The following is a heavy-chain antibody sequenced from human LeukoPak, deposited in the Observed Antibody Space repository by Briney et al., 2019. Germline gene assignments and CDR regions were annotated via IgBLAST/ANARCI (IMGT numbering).Heavy chain of an antibody. CDR1: GGSFSGSY. V-gene: IGHV4-34*01. D-gene: IGHD3-10*01. Sequence: PSETLSLTCAVYGGSFSGSYWSWIRQPPGKGLEWIGEINHSGSTNYNPSLKSRVTISVDTSKNQFSLKLSSVTAADTAVYYCARRGRGSGSYYKRAIDYWGQGTLVTVSS. CDR2: INHSGST. CDR3: ARRGRGSGSYYKRAIDY. J-gene: IGHJ4*02.